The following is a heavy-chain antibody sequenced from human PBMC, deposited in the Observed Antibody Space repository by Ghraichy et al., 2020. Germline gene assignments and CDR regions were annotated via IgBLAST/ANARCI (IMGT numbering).Heavy chain of an antibody. CDR3: ARDPDIVAHGREDNWFDP. D-gene: IGHD2-15*01. J-gene: IGHJ5*02. CDR1: GYTFTSYG. V-gene: IGHV1-18*01. Sequence: ASVKVSCKASGYTFTSYGISWVRQAPGQGLEWMGWISAYNGNTNYAQKLQGRVTMTTDTSTSTAYMELRSLRSDDTAVYYCARDPDIVAHGREDNWFDPWGQGTLVTVSS. CDR2: ISAYNGNT.